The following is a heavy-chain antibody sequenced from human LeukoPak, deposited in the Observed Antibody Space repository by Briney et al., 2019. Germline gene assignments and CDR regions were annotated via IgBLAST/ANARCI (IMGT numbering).Heavy chain of an antibody. CDR2: IKQS. CDR1: GGSFSGYY. J-gene: IGHJ1*01. D-gene: IGHD6-13*01. V-gene: IGHV4-34*01. CDR3: ARVDSSSWADTPEYFQH. Sequence: SETLSLTCAVYGGSFSGYYWMWLRQPPGKGLEWIGEIKQSCKSRVTISLDTSKNPFSLMLRPVTAADTAVSYCARVDSSSWADTPEYFQHWGQGTLVTVSS.